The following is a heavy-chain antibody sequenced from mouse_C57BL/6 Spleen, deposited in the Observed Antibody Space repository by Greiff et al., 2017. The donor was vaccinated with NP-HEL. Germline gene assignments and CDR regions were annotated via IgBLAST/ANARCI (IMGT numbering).Heavy chain of an antibody. Sequence: QVQLKQPGAELVKPGASVKMSCKASGYTFTSYWITWVKQRPGQGLEWIGDIYPGSGSTNYNEKFKSKATLTVDTSSSTAYMQLSSLTSEDSAVYYCARSWDGPIRGFAYWGQGTLVTVSA. CDR2: IYPGSGST. J-gene: IGHJ3*01. CDR3: ARSWDGPIRGFAY. V-gene: IGHV1-55*01. CDR1: GYTFTSYW. D-gene: IGHD2-12*01.